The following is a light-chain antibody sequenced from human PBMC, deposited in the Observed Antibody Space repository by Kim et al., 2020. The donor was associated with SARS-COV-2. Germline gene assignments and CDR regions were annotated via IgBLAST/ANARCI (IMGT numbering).Light chain of an antibody. CDR3: QSYDSSLSAVV. Sequence: QSVLTQPPSVSGAPGQRVTISCTGGDSDIGAGYDVQWYQQLPGAAPKLLIYGNTHRPSGVPDRLSASKSGASASLAITGLQAEDEAVYFCQSYDSSLSAVVFGGGTKVTVL. CDR2: GNT. V-gene: IGLV1-40*01. J-gene: IGLJ3*02. CDR1: DSDIGAGYD.